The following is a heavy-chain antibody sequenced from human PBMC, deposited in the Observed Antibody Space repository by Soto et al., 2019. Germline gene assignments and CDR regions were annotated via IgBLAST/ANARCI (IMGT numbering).Heavy chain of an antibody. CDR3: ATDRVATTYF. D-gene: IGHD5-12*01. V-gene: IGHV3-21*01. CDR1: GFTFSSYS. J-gene: IGHJ4*02. CDR2: ISSSSSYI. Sequence: EVQLVESGGGLVKPGGSLRLSCAASGFTFSSYSMNWVRQAPGKGLEWVSSISSSSSYIYYADSVKGRFTISRDNARNSLYLQMNSLRAEDTAVYYCATDRVATTYFWGQGTLVTVSS.